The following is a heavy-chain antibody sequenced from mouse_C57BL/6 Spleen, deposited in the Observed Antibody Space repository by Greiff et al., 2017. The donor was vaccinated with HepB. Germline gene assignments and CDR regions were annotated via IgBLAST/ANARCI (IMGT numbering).Heavy chain of an antibody. CDR2: IDPANGNT. Sequence: EVQLQQSVAELVRPGASVKLSCTASGFNIKNTYMHWVKQRPEQGLEWIGRIDPANGNTKYAPKFQGKATITADTSSNTAYLQLSSLTSEDTASYYWASNLLRGGWFAYWGQGTLVTVSA. CDR1: GFNIKNTY. CDR3: ASNLLRGGWFAY. V-gene: IGHV14-3*01. D-gene: IGHD1-1*01. J-gene: IGHJ3*01.